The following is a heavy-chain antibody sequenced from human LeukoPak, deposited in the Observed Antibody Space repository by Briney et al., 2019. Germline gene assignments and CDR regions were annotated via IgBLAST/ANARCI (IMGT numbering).Heavy chain of an antibody. J-gene: IGHJ1*01. CDR2: ICGSGGST. CDR3: AKDQGHGNFQH. Sequence: GGALRLSCAASGFTFSSYAMSWDRQAPGKGLEWVSAICGSGGSTYYADSLKGRFTISRDNSKNTLYLQMNSLRAEATAVYYCAKDQGHGNFQHWGQGTLVTVSS. V-gene: IGHV3-23*01. CDR1: GFTFSSYA.